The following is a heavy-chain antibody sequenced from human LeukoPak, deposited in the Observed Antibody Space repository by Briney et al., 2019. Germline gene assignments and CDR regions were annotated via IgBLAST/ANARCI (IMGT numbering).Heavy chain of an antibody. CDR3: ARNNVGSSGWTGLGF. J-gene: IGHJ4*02. CDR2: IKPHDGST. V-gene: IGHV1-46*04. Sequence: ASVTVSFRTFGDTFTSQYIQWVRQAPGQGLEWMGLIKPHDGSTFYAQSLQGRVTLTSDTSTSTVYMDLSSLRSEDTAIYFCARNNVGSSGWTGLGFWGQGTLVTVSS. CDR1: GDTFTSQY. D-gene: IGHD6-19*01.